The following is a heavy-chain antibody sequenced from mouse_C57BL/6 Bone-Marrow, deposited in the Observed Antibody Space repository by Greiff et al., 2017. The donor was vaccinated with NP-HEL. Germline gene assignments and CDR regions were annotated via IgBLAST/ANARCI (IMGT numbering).Heavy chain of an antibody. J-gene: IGHJ2*01. V-gene: IGHV7-3*01. CDR3: ARYIYYGSSFFYFDY. Sequence: EVKVEESGGGLVQPGGSLSLSCAASGFTFTDYYMSWVRQPPGKALEWLGFIRNKANGYTTEYSASVKGRFTISRDNSQSILYLLMNALRAEDSATYYCARYIYYGSSFFYFDYWGQGTTLTVSS. CDR1: GFTFTDYY. CDR2: IRNKANGYTT. D-gene: IGHD1-1*01.